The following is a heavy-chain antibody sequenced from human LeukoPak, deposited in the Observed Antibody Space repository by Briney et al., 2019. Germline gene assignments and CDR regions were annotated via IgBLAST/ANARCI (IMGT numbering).Heavy chain of an antibody. Sequence: SETLSLTCTVSGGSISNYFWSWIRQPPGEGLEWIGFITYSGSTDHNPSLESRVTISVDASKNQFSLKVTSVTAADTAGYYCVSPTTSGRHQVVHRGQGTLVTV. CDR3: VSPTTSGRHQVVH. CDR1: GGSISNYF. CDR2: ITYSGST. D-gene: IGHD6-19*01. V-gene: IGHV4-59*01. J-gene: IGHJ4*02.